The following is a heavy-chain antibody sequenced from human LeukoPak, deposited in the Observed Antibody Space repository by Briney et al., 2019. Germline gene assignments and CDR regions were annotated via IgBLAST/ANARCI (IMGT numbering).Heavy chain of an antibody. CDR2: IIPIFGTA. CDR3: AGDSGYSYGYVYGAFDI. J-gene: IGHJ3*02. V-gene: IGHV1-69*01. CDR1: GGTFSSYA. Sequence: GSSVKVSCKASGGTFSSYAISWVRQAPGQGLEWMGGIIPIFGTANYAQKFQGRVTITADESTSTAYMELSSLRSEDTAVYYCAGDSGYSYGYVYGAFDIWGQGTMVTVSS. D-gene: IGHD5-18*01.